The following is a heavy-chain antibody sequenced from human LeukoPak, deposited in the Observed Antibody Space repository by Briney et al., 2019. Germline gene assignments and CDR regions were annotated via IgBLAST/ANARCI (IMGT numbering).Heavy chain of an antibody. Sequence: GGSLRLSCAASGFTFSSYSMNWVRQAPGKGLEWVSYISSSSTIYYADSVKGRFTISRDNAKNSLYLQMNSLRAEDTAVYYCAKDGYSGSYPDYWGQGTLVTVSS. CDR1: GFTFSSYS. J-gene: IGHJ4*02. CDR2: ISSSSTI. V-gene: IGHV3-48*04. D-gene: IGHD1-26*01. CDR3: AKDGYSGSYPDY.